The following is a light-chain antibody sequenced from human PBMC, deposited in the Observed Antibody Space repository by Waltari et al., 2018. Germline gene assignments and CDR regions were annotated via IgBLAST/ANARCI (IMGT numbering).Light chain of an antibody. Sequence: DIQMTQSPSTLSASVGDRVIITCWASQSISSWLAWCQQKPGKAPKLLIYKASSLESGVPSRFSGSGSGTEFTLTISNLQPDDFATYYCQQYNSYSWTFGQGTKVEIK. CDR3: QQYNSYSWT. CDR1: QSISSW. J-gene: IGKJ1*01. CDR2: KAS. V-gene: IGKV1-5*03.